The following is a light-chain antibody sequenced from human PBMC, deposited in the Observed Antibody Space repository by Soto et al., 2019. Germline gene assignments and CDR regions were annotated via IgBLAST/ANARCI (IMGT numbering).Light chain of an antibody. Sequence: QTVLTQPPSASGTPGQRVTISCSGSISNLGSNFIYWYQQLPGAAPKLLISRNNERPSGVPDRFSGSKSGTSASLAISGLRSEDEAEYHCAAWDDSLSAVVFGGGTKVTVL. CDR2: RNN. V-gene: IGLV1-47*01. CDR3: AAWDDSLSAVV. CDR1: ISNLGSNF. J-gene: IGLJ3*02.